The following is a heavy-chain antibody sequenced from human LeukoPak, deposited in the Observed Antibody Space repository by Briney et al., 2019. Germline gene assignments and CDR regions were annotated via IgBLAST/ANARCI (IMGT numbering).Heavy chain of an antibody. CDR3: ATSPRGYKNWFDP. J-gene: IGHJ5*02. CDR1: GGSISSYY. V-gene: IGHV4-59*01. Sequence: SETLSLTCTVFGGSISSYYWSWIRQPPGKGLEWIGYIYYSGSTNYNPSLKSRVTISVDTSKNQFSLKLSSVTAADTAVYYCATSPRGYKNWFDPWGQGTLVTVSS. D-gene: IGHD5-24*01. CDR2: IYYSGST.